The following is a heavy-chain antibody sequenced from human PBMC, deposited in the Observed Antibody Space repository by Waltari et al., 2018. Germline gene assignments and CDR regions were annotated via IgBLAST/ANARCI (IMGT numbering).Heavy chain of an antibody. V-gene: IGHV4-34*01. D-gene: IGHD3-16*02. J-gene: IGHJ3*02. CDR2: INHSGST. Sequence: QVQLQQWGAGLLKPSEPLSLTCAVYGGSFSGYYWSWIRQPPGKGLEWIGEINHSGSTNYNPSLKSRVTMSVDTSKNQFSLKLSSVTAADTAVYYCARDPYYDYLWGSYRYSAFDIWGQGTMVTVSS. CDR3: ARDPYYDYLWGSYRYSAFDI. CDR1: GGSFSGYY.